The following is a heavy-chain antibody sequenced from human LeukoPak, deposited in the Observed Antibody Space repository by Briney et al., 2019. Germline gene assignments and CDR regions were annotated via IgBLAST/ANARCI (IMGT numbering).Heavy chain of an antibody. D-gene: IGHD2-15*01. CDR3: ARAGDGGVVVEIGYFQH. Sequence: GASVKVSCKASGGTFSSYAISWVRQAPGQGLEWMGRFIPILGIANYAQKFQGRVTITADKSTSTVYMELSSLRSEDTAVYYCARAGDGGVVVEIGYFQHWGQGTLVTVSS. CDR2: FIPILGIA. J-gene: IGHJ1*01. CDR1: GGTFSSYA. V-gene: IGHV1-69*04.